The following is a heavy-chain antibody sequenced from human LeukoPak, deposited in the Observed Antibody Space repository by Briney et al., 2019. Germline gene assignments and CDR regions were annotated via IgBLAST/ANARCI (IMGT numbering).Heavy chain of an antibody. CDR2: INDNGGRT. CDR1: GFTFSGYA. D-gene: IGHD1-26*01. J-gene: IGHJ4*02. Sequence: PGGSLRLSCSASGFTFSGYAMHWVRQAPGKGLEYVSGINDNGGRTHYGDSVKGRFSISRDNSKNTLHLQMSTLRAEDTALYYCVKDVGGSYAFDYWGQGILVTVAS. V-gene: IGHV3-64D*09. CDR3: VKDVGGSYAFDY.